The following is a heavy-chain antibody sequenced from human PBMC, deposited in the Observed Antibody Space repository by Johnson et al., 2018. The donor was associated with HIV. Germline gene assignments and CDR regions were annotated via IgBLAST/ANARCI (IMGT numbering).Heavy chain of an antibody. D-gene: IGHD6-6*01. CDR1: GFTVSSNY. V-gene: IGHV3-66*01. Sequence: VQLVESGGGLVQPGGSLRLSCAASGFTVSSNYMSWVRQATGKGLEWVAVIYSGGSKYYADSVQGRFTISRDNSKNTVYLPMGSLRAEDMAVYYCAKGQYSSSPCAFDIWGQGTMVTVSS. CDR2: IYSGGSK. J-gene: IGHJ3*02. CDR3: AKGQYSSSPCAFDI.